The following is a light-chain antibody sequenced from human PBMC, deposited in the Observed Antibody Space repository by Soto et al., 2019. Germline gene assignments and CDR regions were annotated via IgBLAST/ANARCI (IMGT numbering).Light chain of an antibody. CDR3: QQYNSYSPWT. CDR2: DAS. Sequence: DIQMTQSPSTLSASVVDGVTITCLASQSISSWLAWYQQKPGKAPKLLIYDASSLESGVPSRFSGSGSGTEFTLTISSLQPDDFATYYCQQYNSYSPWTFGQGTKVDI. CDR1: QSISSW. J-gene: IGKJ1*01. V-gene: IGKV1-5*01.